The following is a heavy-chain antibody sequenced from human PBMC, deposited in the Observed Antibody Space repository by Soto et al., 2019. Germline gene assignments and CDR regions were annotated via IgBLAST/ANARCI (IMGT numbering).Heavy chain of an antibody. CDR3: ARTQVLRIFGVVTNYGMDV. D-gene: IGHD3-3*01. Sequence: PGGSLRLSCVTSGFTFNDYAMTWVRQAPGKGLEWVSSISASGGSRFFAESVKGRFDTSRDKSKNTVFLQMSGLRAEDTAVYYCARTQVLRIFGVVTNYGMDVWGQGTTVTVSS. CDR2: ISASGGSR. V-gene: IGHV3-23*01. CDR1: GFTFNDYA. J-gene: IGHJ6*02.